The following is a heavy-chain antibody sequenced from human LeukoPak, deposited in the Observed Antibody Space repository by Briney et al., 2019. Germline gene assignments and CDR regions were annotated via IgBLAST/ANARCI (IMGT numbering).Heavy chain of an antibody. D-gene: IGHD5-12*01. CDR3: ARVEGATRYYGMDV. V-gene: IGHV3-30*03. CDR2: ISYDGSNK. CDR1: GFTFSSYG. Sequence: GGSLRLSCAASGFTFSSYGMHWVRQAPGKGLEWVAVISYDGSNKYYADSVKGRFTISRDNSKNTLYLQMNSLRAEDTAVYYCARVEGATRYYGMDVWGQGTTVTVSS. J-gene: IGHJ6*02.